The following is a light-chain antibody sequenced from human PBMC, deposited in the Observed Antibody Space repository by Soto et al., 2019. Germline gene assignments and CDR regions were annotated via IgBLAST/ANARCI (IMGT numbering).Light chain of an antibody. V-gene: IGKV3-20*01. CDR1: QSVSSSY. CDR2: GAS. Sequence: EIMLTQSAGTLSLSPGERATLSCRASQSVSSSYLAWYQQKPGQAPRLLIYGASSRATGIPDRFSGSGSGTDFTLTISRLEPEDFAVYYCQQYGSSPWTFGQGTKVDIK. CDR3: QQYGSSPWT. J-gene: IGKJ1*01.